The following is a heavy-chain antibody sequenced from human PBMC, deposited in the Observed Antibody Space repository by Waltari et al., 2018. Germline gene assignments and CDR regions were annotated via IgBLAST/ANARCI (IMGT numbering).Heavy chain of an antibody. V-gene: IGHV3-7*03. CDR1: GFTLSNYW. Sequence: EAQQVESGGDLVKPGGSLSLSCVVSGFTLSNYWMSWVRQAPGKGLEWVANINKDGTETYYVDSVRGRFTISKDDAKNSVYLQMNSLKVEDTAVYYCIRDYGSPYWGQGTLVTVSS. CDR3: IRDYGSPY. CDR2: INKDGTET. J-gene: IGHJ4*02. D-gene: IGHD6-19*01.